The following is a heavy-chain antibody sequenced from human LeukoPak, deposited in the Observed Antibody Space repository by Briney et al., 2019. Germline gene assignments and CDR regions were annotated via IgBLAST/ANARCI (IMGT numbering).Heavy chain of an antibody. CDR1: GGSISGGGYS. V-gene: IGHV4-31*03. J-gene: IGHJ4*02. CDR3: ARIVVVVGGFDY. Sequence: SQTLSLTCTVSGGSISGGGYSWSWIRQHPGKGLEWIGYIYYSGSTYYNPSLKSRVTISVDTSKNQFSLKLSSVTAADTAVYYCARIVVVVGGFDYWGQGTLVTVSS. CDR2: IYYSGST. D-gene: IGHD2-15*01.